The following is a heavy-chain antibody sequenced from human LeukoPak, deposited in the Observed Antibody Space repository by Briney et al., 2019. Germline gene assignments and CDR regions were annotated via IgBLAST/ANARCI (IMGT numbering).Heavy chain of an antibody. CDR2: IYYSGST. CDR3: AREREGGIYSYGPPRGVAFDI. D-gene: IGHD5-18*01. Sequence: SENLSLTCTVSGGSIGSYYWSWIRQPPGKGLEWIGYIYYSGSTNYNPSLKSRVTISVDTSKNQFSLKLSSVTAADTAVYYCAREREGGIYSYGPPRGVAFDIWGQGTMVTVSS. V-gene: IGHV4-59*01. J-gene: IGHJ3*02. CDR1: GGSIGSYY.